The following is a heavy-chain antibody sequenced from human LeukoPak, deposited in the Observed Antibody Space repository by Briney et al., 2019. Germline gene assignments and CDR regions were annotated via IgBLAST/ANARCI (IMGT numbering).Heavy chain of an antibody. D-gene: IGHD5-12*01. V-gene: IGHV3-23*01. CDR1: GFTFSSYA. J-gene: IGHJ5*02. Sequence: GGSLRLSCAASGFTFSSYAMSWVRQAPGKGLEWVSAISSTGGRTYYADSVKGRFTISRDNSRNTVYLQMNSLRAEDTAVYYCARDSGYASNWFDPWGQGTLVTVSS. CDR2: ISSTGGRT. CDR3: ARDSGYASNWFDP.